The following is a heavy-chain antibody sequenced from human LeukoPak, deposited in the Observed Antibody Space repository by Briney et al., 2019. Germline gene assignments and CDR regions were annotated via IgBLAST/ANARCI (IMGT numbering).Heavy chain of an antibody. CDR2: IRSKAYGGTT. CDR3: TSSIVGAAFDY. CDR1: GFTFSSYA. D-gene: IGHD1-26*01. Sequence: GGSLRLSCAASGFTFSSYAMSWVRQAPGKGLEWVGFIRSKAYGGTTEYAASVKGRFTISRDDSKSIAYLQMNSLKTEDTAVYYCTSSIVGAAFDYWGQGTLVTVSS. J-gene: IGHJ4*02. V-gene: IGHV3-49*04.